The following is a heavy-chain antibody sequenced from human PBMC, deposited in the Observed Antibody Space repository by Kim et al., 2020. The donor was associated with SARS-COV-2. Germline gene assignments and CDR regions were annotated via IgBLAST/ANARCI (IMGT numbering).Heavy chain of an antibody. Sequence: GGSLRLSCAASGFTFSSYAMHWVRQAPGKGLEWVAVIWYDGSNKYYADSVKGRFTISRDNSKNTLYLQMNSLRAEDTAVYYCAKDSWGIAVAGFFDYWGQGTLVTVSS. CDR2: IWYDGSNK. J-gene: IGHJ4*02. CDR1: GFTFSSYA. CDR3: AKDSWGIAVAGFFDY. V-gene: IGHV3-33*06. D-gene: IGHD6-19*01.